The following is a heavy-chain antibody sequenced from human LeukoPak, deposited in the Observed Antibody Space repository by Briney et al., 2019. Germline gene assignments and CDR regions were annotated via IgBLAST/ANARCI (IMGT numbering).Heavy chain of an antibody. CDR3: AREHYYGSGSFPVSFDY. CDR1: GYTFTSYG. D-gene: IGHD3-10*01. Sequence: GASVKVSCKASGYTFTSYGISWVRQAPGQGLEWMGWISAYNGNTDYAQKFQGRVTMTTDTSTSTAYMELRSLRSDDMAVYYCAREHYYGSGSFPVSFDYWGQGTLVTVSS. V-gene: IGHV1-18*03. CDR2: ISAYNGNT. J-gene: IGHJ4*02.